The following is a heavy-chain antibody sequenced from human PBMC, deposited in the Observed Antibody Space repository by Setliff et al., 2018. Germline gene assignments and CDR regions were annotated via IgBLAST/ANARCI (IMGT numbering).Heavy chain of an antibody. CDR3: ARENGYCSGGACYFMFDY. CDR2: IHFSGTT. V-gene: IGHV4-59*11. D-gene: IGHD2-15*01. CDR1: DGSSSSHY. Sequence: PSETLSLTCTVSDGSSSSHYWSWIRQPPGKGLEWIGYIHFSGTTNYNPSLKSRVTLSLDTSKNQFSLELSSVTAVDTAMYYCARENGYCSGGACYFMFDYWGQGTLVTVSS. J-gene: IGHJ4*02.